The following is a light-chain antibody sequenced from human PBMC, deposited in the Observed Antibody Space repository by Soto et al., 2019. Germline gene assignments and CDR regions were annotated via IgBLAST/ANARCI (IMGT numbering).Light chain of an antibody. Sequence: DIQMTQSPSAMSTSVGDRVTITCRASQGISNYLAWFQQKPGKVPKRLIYAASILQSGVPSRFSGSGSWTEFTLTISSLHPEDFATYYCLQHNSYPRTLGHGTKVDIK. CDR1: QGISNY. J-gene: IGKJ1*01. CDR2: AAS. CDR3: LQHNSYPRT. V-gene: IGKV1-17*03.